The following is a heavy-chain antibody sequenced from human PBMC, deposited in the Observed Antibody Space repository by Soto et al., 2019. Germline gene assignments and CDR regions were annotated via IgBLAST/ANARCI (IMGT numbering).Heavy chain of an antibody. Sequence: QVQLVESGGGLVKPGGSLRLSCAASGFTFSDYYISWIRQAPGKGLEWVSFISGSGSTRYYADYVKGRFTISRNNAKNSLYGQMNSLRAEDTAVYYCARDRLVMAAATTSNSDYWGQGTLVTVFS. D-gene: IGHD2-15*01. CDR3: ARDRLVMAAATTSNSDY. J-gene: IGHJ4*02. CDR1: GFTFSDYY. V-gene: IGHV3-11*01. CDR2: ISGSGSTR.